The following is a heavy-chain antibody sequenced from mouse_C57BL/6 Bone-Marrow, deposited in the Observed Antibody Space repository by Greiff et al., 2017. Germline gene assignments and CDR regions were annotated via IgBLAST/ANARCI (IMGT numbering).Heavy chain of an antibody. CDR2: LNPNYGTT. Sequence: EVQLQQSGPELVKPGASVKISCKASGYSFTDYNMNWVKQSNGKSLESIGVLNPNYGTTSYNQKFKGKATLTVDQSSSTAYMQLNSLTSEDSAVYYCARSKKGLRSAWFAYWGQGTLVTVSA. V-gene: IGHV1-39*01. CDR1: GYSFTDYN. D-gene: IGHD1-1*01. CDR3: ARSKKGLRSAWFAY. J-gene: IGHJ3*01.